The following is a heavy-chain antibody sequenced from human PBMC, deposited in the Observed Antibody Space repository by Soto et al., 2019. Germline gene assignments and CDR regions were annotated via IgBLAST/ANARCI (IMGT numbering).Heavy chain of an antibody. CDR2: ISYSGST. J-gene: IGHJ6*02. V-gene: IGHV4-31*03. CDR3: ARSYSDYGVDV. CDR1: GDSISSGRYY. D-gene: IGHD1-26*01. Sequence: QVQLQESGPGLVKPSQTLSLTCTVSGDSISSGRYYWSWNRQHPGKGLEWIGYISYSGSTYYNPSLKSRVTISIDTSKSHFSLRLRAVTAADAAVYYCARSYSDYGVDVSGQGTTVTVSS.